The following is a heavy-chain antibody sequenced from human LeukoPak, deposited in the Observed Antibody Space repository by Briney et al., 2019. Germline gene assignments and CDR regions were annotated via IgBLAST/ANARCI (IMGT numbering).Heavy chain of an antibody. CDR3: ARDGYSGSDAL. Sequence: SETLSLTCTVSGGSISSYYWSWIRQPPGKGLEWIGYIYHSGSTNYNPSLKSRITISVDTSQNQFSLKLSSVTAADTAVYYCARDGYSGSDALWGQGTLVTVSS. V-gene: IGHV4-59*01. J-gene: IGHJ4*02. CDR1: GGSISSYY. D-gene: IGHD5-12*01. CDR2: IYHSGST.